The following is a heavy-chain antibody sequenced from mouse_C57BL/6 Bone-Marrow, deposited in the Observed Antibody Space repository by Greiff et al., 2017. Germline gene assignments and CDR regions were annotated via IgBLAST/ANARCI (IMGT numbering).Heavy chain of an antibody. J-gene: IGHJ3*01. CDR1: GFTFSSYG. D-gene: IGHD1-1*01. V-gene: IGHV5-6*02. Sequence: DVMLVESGGDLVKPAGSLKLSCAASGFTFSSYGMSWVRQTPDKRLEWVATISSGGSYTYYPDSVKGRFTISRDNAKNTLYLQMSSLKSEDTAMYYCARGPTVEKAYWGQGTLVTVSA. CDR3: ARGPTVEKAY. CDR2: ISSGGSYT.